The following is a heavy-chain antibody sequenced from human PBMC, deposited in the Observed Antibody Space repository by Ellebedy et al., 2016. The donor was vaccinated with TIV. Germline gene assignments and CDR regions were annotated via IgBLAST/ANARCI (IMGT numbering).Heavy chain of an antibody. V-gene: IGHV1-2*02. CDR1: GYTFTDYY. CDR2: INPNSGGT. Sequence: AASVKVSCKTSGYTFTDYYIHWVRQAPGQGLEWMAWINPNSGGTNYAQKFQGRVTVTRDTSTSTASLELSRLRSDDTAVYYCTRDLTNIVSGDYWGQGTLVTVSS. J-gene: IGHJ4*02. D-gene: IGHD5/OR15-5a*01. CDR3: TRDLTNIVSGDY.